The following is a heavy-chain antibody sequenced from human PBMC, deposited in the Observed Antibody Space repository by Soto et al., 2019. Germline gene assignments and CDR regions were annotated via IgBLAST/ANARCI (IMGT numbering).Heavy chain of an antibody. D-gene: IGHD6-13*01. CDR3: ARDQGIGASGPFDY. Sequence: PSETLSLTCTVSGDSISSYYWSWIRQPPGKGLEWIGFIYYSGNTNYNPSLKSRVTMSIDTSKNQSSLKLSSVTAADTAVYYCARDQGIGASGPFDYWGLGSLVTVSS. V-gene: IGHV4-59*01. CDR1: GDSISSYY. J-gene: IGHJ4*02. CDR2: IYYSGNT.